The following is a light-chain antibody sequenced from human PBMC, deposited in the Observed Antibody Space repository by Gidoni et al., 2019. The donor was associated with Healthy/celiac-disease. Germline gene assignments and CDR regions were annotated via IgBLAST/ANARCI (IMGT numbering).Light chain of an antibody. J-gene: IGKJ1*01. Sequence: DIQMTQSPSTLSASVGDRVTITCRASQSISSWLAWYQQKPGKAPKLLIYKASSVESGVPSRFSGSGSGTEFTLPIISLQHDDVATYYCQQYKSYRTFGQGTKVEIK. CDR2: KAS. V-gene: IGKV1-5*03. CDR3: QQYKSYRT. CDR1: QSISSW.